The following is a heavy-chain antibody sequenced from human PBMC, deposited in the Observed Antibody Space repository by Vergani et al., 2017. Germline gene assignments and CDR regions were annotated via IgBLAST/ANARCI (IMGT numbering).Heavy chain of an antibody. V-gene: IGHV4-30-4*08. CDR3: ARDRSDYYDSSGYFRGWYFDR. Sequence: QVQLQESGPGLVKPSQTLSLTCTVSGGSISSGDYYWSWIRQPPGKGLEWIGYIYYSGSTYYNPSLKSRVTISVDTSKNQFSLKLSSVTAADTAVYYCARDRSDYYDSSGYFRGWYFDRWGRGTLVTVSS. CDR2: IYYSGST. D-gene: IGHD3-22*01. J-gene: IGHJ2*01. CDR1: GGSISSGDYY.